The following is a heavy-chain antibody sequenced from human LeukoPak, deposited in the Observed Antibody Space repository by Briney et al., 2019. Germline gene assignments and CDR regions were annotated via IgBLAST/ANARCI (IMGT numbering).Heavy chain of an antibody. Sequence: PSETLSLTCTVSGASVTSSSYYRGWIRQPPGKGLEWIGIIYYSGSTYYNPSLKSRVTISVDTSKNQFSLKLSSVTAADTAVYYCARSSRAVAGTLDYWGQGTLVTVSS. CDR3: ARSSRAVAGTLDY. V-gene: IGHV4-39*01. CDR1: GASVTSSSYY. D-gene: IGHD6-19*01. CDR2: IYYSGST. J-gene: IGHJ4*02.